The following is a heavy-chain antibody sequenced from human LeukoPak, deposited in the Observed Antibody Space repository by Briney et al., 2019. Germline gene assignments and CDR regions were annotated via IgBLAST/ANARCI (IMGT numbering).Heavy chain of an antibody. CDR2: ISSNGGST. J-gene: IGHJ4*02. Sequence: GGSLGLSCSASGFTFSSYAMHWVRQAPGKGLEYVSAISSNGGSTYYADSVKGRFTISRDNSKNTLYLQMSSLGAEDTAVYYCVKGYCSSTSCLIDYWGQGTLVTVSS. D-gene: IGHD2-2*01. V-gene: IGHV3-64D*06. CDR3: VKGYCSSTSCLIDY. CDR1: GFTFSSYA.